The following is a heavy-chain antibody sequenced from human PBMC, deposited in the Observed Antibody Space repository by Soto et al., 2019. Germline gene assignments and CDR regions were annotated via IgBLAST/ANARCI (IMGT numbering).Heavy chain of an antibody. V-gene: IGHV3-23*01. J-gene: IGHJ4*02. CDR2: ISGSGGST. Sequence: GGSLRLSCAASGFTFSSYAMSWVRQAPGMGLEWVSAISGSGGSTYYADSVKGRFTISRDNSKNTLYLQMNSLRAEDTAVYYCAKYPIVVVPAANVGYWGQGTLVTVSS. CDR3: AKYPIVVVPAANVGY. D-gene: IGHD2-2*01. CDR1: GFTFSSYA.